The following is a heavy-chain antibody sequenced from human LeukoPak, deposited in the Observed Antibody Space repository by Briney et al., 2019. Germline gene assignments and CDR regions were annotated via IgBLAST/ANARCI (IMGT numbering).Heavy chain of an antibody. D-gene: IGHD3-9*01. CDR1: GGSISSYY. V-gene: IGHV4-59*01. CDR3: ATREYFDWLAETPTDNYYMDV. Sequence: SETLSLTCTVSGGSISSYYWSWIRQPPGKGLEWIGYIYYSGSTNYNPSLKSRVTISVDTSKNQFSLKLSSVTAADTAVYYCATREYFDWLAETPTDNYYMDVWGKGTTVTVSS. CDR2: IYYSGST. J-gene: IGHJ6*03.